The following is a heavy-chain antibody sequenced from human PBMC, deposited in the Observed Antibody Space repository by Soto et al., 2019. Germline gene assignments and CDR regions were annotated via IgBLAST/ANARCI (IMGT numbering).Heavy chain of an antibody. Sequence: GGSLRLSCAGSGFTFRWFGMNWVRQAPGKGLEWVARISNDGSNEYYVDSVKGRFTISRDNSKNTLYLQMNSLRAEDTAVYYCAKKGLYDYGDYVSDYWGQGTLVTVSS. J-gene: IGHJ4*02. V-gene: IGHV3-30*18. CDR3: AKKGLYDYGDYVSDY. D-gene: IGHD4-17*01. CDR1: GFTFRWFG. CDR2: ISNDGSNE.